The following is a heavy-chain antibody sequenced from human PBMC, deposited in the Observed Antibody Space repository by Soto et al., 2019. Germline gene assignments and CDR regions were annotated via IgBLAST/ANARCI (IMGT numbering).Heavy chain of an antibody. D-gene: IGHD3-22*01. J-gene: IGHJ4*02. CDR2: FDPEDGET. V-gene: IGHV1-24*01. Sequence: GASVKVSCKVSGYTLTELSMHWVRQAPGKGLEWMGGFDPEDGETIYAQKFQGRVTMTEDTSTDTAYMELSSLRSEDTAVYYCATAYGPSYYYDSQLVVYWGQGTLVTVSS. CDR1: GYTLTELS. CDR3: ATAYGPSYYYDSQLVVY.